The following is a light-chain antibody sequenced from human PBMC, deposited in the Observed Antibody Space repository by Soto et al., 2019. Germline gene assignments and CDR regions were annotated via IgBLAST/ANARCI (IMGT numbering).Light chain of an antibody. J-gene: IGKJ1*01. CDR3: QQYNSYSWT. CDR2: DAS. CDR1: QSIGTW. Sequence: DIQMTQSPSTLPASVGDRVTITCRASQSIGTWLAWYQQKPGKAPKLLIYDASSLESGVPSRFSGSGSGTEFTLTISSLQPDDFATYYCQQYNSYSWTFGQGTKVDI. V-gene: IGKV1-5*01.